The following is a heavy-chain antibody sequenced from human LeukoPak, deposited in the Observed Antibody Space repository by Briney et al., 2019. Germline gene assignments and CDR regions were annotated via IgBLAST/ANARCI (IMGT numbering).Heavy chain of an antibody. V-gene: IGHV1-2*02. J-gene: IGHJ3*02. Sequence: ASVKVSCKASGYTFTDYYIHWVRQAPGEGLEWMGWINPNRGVADYSQKFQDRVTMTRDTSISTAYMELSRLRRDDTAFYYCARGGSYLSAFDIWGQGTMVTVSS. CDR3: ARGGSYLSAFDI. CDR1: GYTFTDYY. CDR2: INPNRGVA. D-gene: IGHD1-26*01.